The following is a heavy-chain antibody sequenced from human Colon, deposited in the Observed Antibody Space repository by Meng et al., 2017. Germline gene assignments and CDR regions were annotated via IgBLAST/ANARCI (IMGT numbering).Heavy chain of an antibody. D-gene: IGHD3-10*01. Sequence: QEQLQQSGPGLAKPSPTPSLPCAISGDSVSSNRALWHWVRQSPSRGLEWLGQTYYRSEWQNHYGVSVKSRITINADTSRNHFSLHLNSVTPEDTAVYYCTTWYGEYWGQGTLVTVSS. V-gene: IGHV6-1*01. J-gene: IGHJ4*02. CDR2: TYYRSEWQN. CDR3: TTWYGEY. CDR1: GDSVSSNRAL.